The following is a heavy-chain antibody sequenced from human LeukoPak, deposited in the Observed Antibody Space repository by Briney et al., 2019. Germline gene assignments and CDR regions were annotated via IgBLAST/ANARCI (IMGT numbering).Heavy chain of an antibody. CDR1: GFTFSSYS. CDR3: AKSYASGSFYDY. J-gene: IGHJ4*02. V-gene: IGHV3-21*04. Sequence: PGGSLRLSCAASGFTFSSYSMNWVRQAPGEGLEWVSSISSSSSYIYYADSVKGRFTISRDNSKNTVSLQMNNLRADDTAVYYCAKSYASGSFYDYWGQGTLVTVSS. D-gene: IGHD3-10*01. CDR2: ISSSSSYI.